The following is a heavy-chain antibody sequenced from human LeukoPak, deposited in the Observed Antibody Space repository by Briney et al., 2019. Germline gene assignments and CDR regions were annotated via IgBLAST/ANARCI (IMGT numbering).Heavy chain of an antibody. Sequence: GASVKVSCKASGYTFTGYYMHWVRQAPGQGLEWMGYIYPNTGATKYAQKFQGRVTKTRDTSISTAYMELSGLRSDDTAVYYCGTLLSNGPFDYWGQGSLVTVSS. J-gene: IGHJ4*02. CDR1: GYTFTGYY. CDR2: IYPNTGAT. V-gene: IGHV1-2*02. CDR3: GTLLSNGPFDY.